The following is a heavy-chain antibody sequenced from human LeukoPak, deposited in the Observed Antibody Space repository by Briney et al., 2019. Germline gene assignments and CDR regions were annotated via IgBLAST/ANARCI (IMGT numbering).Heavy chain of an antibody. CDR3: ARAGCEAAYCGGDSEGIDAFDI. V-gene: IGHV1-69*13. CDR2: IIPIFGTA. CDR1: GDTFSSYA. Sequence: ASVKVSCKASGDTFSSYAISWVRQAPGQGLEWMGGIIPIFGTANYAQKFQGRVTITADESTSTAYMELSSLRSEDTAVYYCARAGCEAAYCGGDSEGIDAFDIWGQGTMVTVSS. J-gene: IGHJ3*02. D-gene: IGHD2-21*01.